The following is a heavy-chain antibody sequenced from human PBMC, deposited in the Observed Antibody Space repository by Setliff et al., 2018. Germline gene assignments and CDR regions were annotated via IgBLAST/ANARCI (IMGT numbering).Heavy chain of an antibody. CDR2: IYYSGAT. J-gene: IGHJ4*02. V-gene: IGHV4-39*01. D-gene: IGHD3-3*01. CDR1: GGSIKDEDHY. CDR3: ASRATYYNFWSGYYLY. Sequence: PSETLSLTCTVSGGSIKDEDHYWGWIRQPPGKGLEWIGTIYYSGATYHNPSLKSRLAISVDTSKNQFSLKLNSVTAADTAVYYCASRATYYNFWSGYYLYWGQGTLVTVSS.